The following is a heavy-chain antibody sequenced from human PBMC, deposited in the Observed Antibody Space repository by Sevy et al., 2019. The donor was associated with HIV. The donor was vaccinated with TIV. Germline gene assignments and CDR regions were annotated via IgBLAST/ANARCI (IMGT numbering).Heavy chain of an antibody. Sequence: ASVKVSCKASGYTFTSYGISWVRQAPGQGLEWMGWISAYNGNTNYAQKLQGRVTMTTDTSTSTAYMELRSLRSDDTAVYYCASDADCSSTSGYTRWFDPWGQGTLVTVSS. V-gene: IGHV1-18*04. CDR1: GYTFTSYG. J-gene: IGHJ5*02. D-gene: IGHD2-2*02. CDR3: ASDADCSSTSGYTRWFDP. CDR2: ISAYNGNT.